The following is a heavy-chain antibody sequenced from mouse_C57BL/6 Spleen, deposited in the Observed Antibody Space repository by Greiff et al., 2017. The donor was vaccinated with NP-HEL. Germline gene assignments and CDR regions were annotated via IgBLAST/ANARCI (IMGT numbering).Heavy chain of an antibody. Sequence: PVQQSGAELVRPGASVTLSCKASGYTFTDYEMHWVKQTPVHGLEWIGAIDPETGGTAYNQKFKGKAILTADKSSSTAYMELRSLTSEDSAVYYCTKDYGGAYWGQGTLVTVSA. CDR2: IDPETGGT. J-gene: IGHJ3*01. CDR1: GYTFTDYE. CDR3: TKDYGGAY. V-gene: IGHV1-15*01. D-gene: IGHD1-1*01.